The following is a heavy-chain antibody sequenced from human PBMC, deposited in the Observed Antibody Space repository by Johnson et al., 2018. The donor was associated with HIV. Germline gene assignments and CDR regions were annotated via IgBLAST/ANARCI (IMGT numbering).Heavy chain of an antibody. CDR3: ARDLTSGSYSGSAFDI. D-gene: IGHD1-26*01. CDR2: IHYDGSNK. Sequence: VQLVESGGGLIQPGGSLRLSCAASGFTVSSNYMSWVRQAPGKGLEWVAFIHYDGSNKYDADSVKGRFTISRDNSKNTLYLQMNSLRAEDTAVYYCARDLTSGSYSGSAFDIWGQGTMVTVSS. V-gene: IGHV3-53*01. CDR1: GFTVSSNY. J-gene: IGHJ3*02.